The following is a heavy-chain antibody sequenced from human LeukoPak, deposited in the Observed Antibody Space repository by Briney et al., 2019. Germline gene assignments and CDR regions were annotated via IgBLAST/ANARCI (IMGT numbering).Heavy chain of an antibody. CDR2: ISSSGSTI. D-gene: IGHD3-22*01. CDR3: ARLYDGSAYHADHFDY. CDR1: GFTFGDYA. Sequence: GGSLRLSCTASGFTFGDYAMNWVRQAPGKGLEWVSYISSSGSTIYYADSVKGRFTISRDNAKNSLYLQMNSLRAEDTAVYYCARLYDGSAYHADHFDYWGQGTLVIVSS. J-gene: IGHJ4*02. V-gene: IGHV3-48*03.